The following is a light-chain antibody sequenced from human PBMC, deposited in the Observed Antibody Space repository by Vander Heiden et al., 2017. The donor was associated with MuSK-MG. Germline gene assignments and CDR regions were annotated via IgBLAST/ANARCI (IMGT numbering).Light chain of an antibody. CDR3: QAWARNSLV. J-gene: IGLJ2*01. CDR2: QDA. V-gene: IGLV3-1*01. CDR1: NLGEKY. Sequence: SYELTQPPSVSVSPGQTASITCSGDNLGEKYACWYQQKPGQSPVLVIYQDARRPSGIPERFSGSNSGNTATLTISGTQAMDEADYYYQAWARNSLVFGGGTKLTVL.